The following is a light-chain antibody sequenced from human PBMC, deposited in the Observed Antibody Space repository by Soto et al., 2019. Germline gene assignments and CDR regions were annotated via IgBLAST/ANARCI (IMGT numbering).Light chain of an antibody. J-gene: IGKJ3*01. V-gene: IGKV4-1*01. CDR1: QSVLYSSNNKNY. CDR3: QQYYSTRFS. CDR2: WAS. Sequence: DIVMTQSPDSLAESLGERATINCKSSQSVLYSSNNKNYLAWYQQKPGQPPKLLIYWASTRESGVPDRFTGSGSGTDFSLTISSLQAEDGAVYYCQQYYSTRFSFGPGTKVDIK.